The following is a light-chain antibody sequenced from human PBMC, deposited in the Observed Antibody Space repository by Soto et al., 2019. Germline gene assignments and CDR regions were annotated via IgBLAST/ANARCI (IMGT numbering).Light chain of an antibody. V-gene: IGLV1-47*01. CDR3: ATWDDGLIGQVI. CDR1: SSNIGSNY. J-gene: IGLJ2*01. Sequence: QSVLTQPPSASGTPGQRVTISCSGSSSNIGSNYIYWYQQLPGTAPKLLIYRNNLRPSGVPDRFSGSKSGTSASLAISGLRCGDEAAYYCATWDDGLIGQVIFGGGTKLPVL. CDR2: RNN.